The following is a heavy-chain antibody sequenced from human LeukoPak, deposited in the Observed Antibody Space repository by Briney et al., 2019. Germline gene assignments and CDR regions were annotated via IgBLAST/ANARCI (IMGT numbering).Heavy chain of an antibody. V-gene: IGHV3-11*06. J-gene: IGHJ4*02. Sequence: GGSLRLSCAASGFTFSDYYMSWIRQAPGKGLEWVSYISSSSSYTNYADSVKGRFTISTDNAKNSLYLQMNSLRAEDTAVYYCARRGRSMVRGVITTKYYFDYWGQGTLVTVSS. D-gene: IGHD3-10*01. CDR2: ISSSSSYT. CDR1: GFTFSDYY. CDR3: ARRGRSMVRGVITTKYYFDY.